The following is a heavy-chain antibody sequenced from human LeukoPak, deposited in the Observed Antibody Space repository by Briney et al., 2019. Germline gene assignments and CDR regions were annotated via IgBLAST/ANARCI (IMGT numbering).Heavy chain of an antibody. J-gene: IGHJ6*03. Sequence: SETLSLTCTVSGGSISSGSNYWGWIRQQPGKGLEWSGYIHNTGRTDYNPSLERRAIISVDTSKNRFSLRLSSVTAADTALYYCARKNDYGDSYYLDVWGKGTTVTVSS. CDR1: GGSISSGSNY. D-gene: IGHD4-17*01. CDR3: ARKNDYGDSYYLDV. V-gene: IGHV4-31*03. CDR2: IHNTGRT.